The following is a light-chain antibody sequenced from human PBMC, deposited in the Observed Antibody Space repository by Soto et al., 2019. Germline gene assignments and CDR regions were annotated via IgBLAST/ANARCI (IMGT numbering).Light chain of an antibody. CDR2: AAS. V-gene: IGKV1-39*01. J-gene: IGKJ5*01. CDR3: QHSYSTPIT. Sequence: DIQMTQSPSSLSASVGDRVTITCRASQSISSYLNWYQHKPGKAPKLLIYAASSLQSGVPSRFSGSGSGTDFTLTISSLQPEDFATYYCQHSYSTPITFGQGTRLEIK. CDR1: QSISSY.